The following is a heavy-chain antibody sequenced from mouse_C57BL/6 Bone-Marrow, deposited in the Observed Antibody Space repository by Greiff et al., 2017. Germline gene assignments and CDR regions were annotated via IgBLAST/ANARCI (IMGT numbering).Heavy chain of an antibody. Sequence: EVQLVESGGGLVQPGGSLKLSCAASGFTFSDYGMAWVRQAPRKGPEWVAFISNLAYSIYYADTVTGRFTISRENAKNTLYLEMSSLRSEDTAMYYCARQYYYGSSYDAMDYWGQGTSVTVSS. CDR3: ARQYYYGSSYDAMDY. CDR2: ISNLAYSI. D-gene: IGHD1-1*01. V-gene: IGHV5-15*01. CDR1: GFTFSDYG. J-gene: IGHJ4*01.